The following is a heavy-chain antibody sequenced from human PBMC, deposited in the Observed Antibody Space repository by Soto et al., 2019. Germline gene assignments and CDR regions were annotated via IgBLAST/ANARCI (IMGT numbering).Heavy chain of an antibody. CDR3: ARGWGLVS. CDR1: GGSLTSYP. V-gene: IGHV1-69*01. J-gene: IGHJ4*02. CDR2: IIPIHGTT. D-gene: IGHD3-16*01. Sequence: QMEQSGAEVRKPGSSVKVSCKPSGGSLTSYPMAWVRQAPGQGFEWMGGIIPIHGTTEYAKKFQGRVTITADESTNSATLELTGLTSEDTAVYYCARGWGLVSWGQGTLVTVSS.